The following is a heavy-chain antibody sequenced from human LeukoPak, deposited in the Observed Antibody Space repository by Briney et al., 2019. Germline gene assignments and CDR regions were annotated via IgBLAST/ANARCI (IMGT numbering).Heavy chain of an antibody. V-gene: IGHV4-38-2*01. Sequence: SETLSLTCDVSGYSIRSGSYWGWIRQPPGKGLEWIGCMFHSGDTYHNPSLKSRVTILADTSTNQFSLKLTSVTAADTAVYYCAKVGAYGDYARHDYWGQGTLVTVSS. D-gene: IGHD4-17*01. CDR2: MFHSGDT. J-gene: IGHJ4*02. CDR1: GYSIRSGSY. CDR3: AKVGAYGDYARHDY.